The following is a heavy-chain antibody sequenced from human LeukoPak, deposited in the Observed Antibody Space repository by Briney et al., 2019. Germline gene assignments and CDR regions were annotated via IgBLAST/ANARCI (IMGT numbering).Heavy chain of an antibody. J-gene: IGHJ4*02. D-gene: IGHD6-6*01. V-gene: IGHV3-15*01. CDR1: GFPFSEAW. CDR3: TSDRGIAARPLFDL. CDR2: FKSKTDGGAT. Sequence: GGSLRLSCAGSGFPFSEAWMSWVRQAPGEGLEWLGRFKSKTDGGATDYAAPVKGRFSLSRDDSKNTLYLQMNSLKIEDTAVYYCTSDRGIAARPLFDLWGQGTLVTVSS.